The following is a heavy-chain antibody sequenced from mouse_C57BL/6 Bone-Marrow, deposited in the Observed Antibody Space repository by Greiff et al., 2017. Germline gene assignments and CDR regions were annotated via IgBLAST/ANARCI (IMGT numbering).Heavy chain of an antibody. CDR1: GYTFTSYW. CDR2: IHPNSGST. D-gene: IGHD1-1*01. J-gene: IGHJ2*01. Sequence: VQLQQSGAELVKPGASVTLSCKASGYTFTSYWMHWVKQRPGQGLEWIGMIHPNSGSTNYNEKFKSKATLTVDKSSSTAYMQLSSLTSEDSAVYYCARNYYGSSYLDYWGQGTTLTVSS. CDR3: ARNYYGSSYLDY. V-gene: IGHV1-64*01.